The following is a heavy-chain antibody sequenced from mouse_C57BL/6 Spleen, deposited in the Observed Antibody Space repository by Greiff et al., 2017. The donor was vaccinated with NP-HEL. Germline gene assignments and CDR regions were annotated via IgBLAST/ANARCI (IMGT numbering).Heavy chain of an antibody. Sequence: EVQLQESGPGLVKPSQSLSLTCSVTGYSITSGYYWNWIRQFPGNKLEWMGYISYDGSNNYNPSLKNRISITRDTSTNQFFLKLNSVTTEDTATYYCARTGNYDYNWYFDVWGTGTTVTVSA. J-gene: IGHJ1*03. CDR3: ARTGNYDYNWYFDV. V-gene: IGHV3-6*01. D-gene: IGHD2-4*01. CDR1: GYSITSGYY. CDR2: ISYDGSN.